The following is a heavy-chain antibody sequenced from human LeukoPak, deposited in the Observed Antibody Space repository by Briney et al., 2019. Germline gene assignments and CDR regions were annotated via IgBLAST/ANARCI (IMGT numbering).Heavy chain of an antibody. Sequence: KTGGSLRLSCAASGLTFTTYAMSWVRQAPGKGLEWVSAVSGSGGNTYYADSVKGWFTISRDNSKNTLYLQMNSLRAEDTAVYYCVKGAAAGNAAYYYYGMDVWGQGTTVTVSS. CDR2: VSGSGGNT. J-gene: IGHJ6*02. CDR3: VKGAAAGNAAYYYYGMDV. V-gene: IGHV3-23*01. D-gene: IGHD6-13*01. CDR1: GLTFTTYA.